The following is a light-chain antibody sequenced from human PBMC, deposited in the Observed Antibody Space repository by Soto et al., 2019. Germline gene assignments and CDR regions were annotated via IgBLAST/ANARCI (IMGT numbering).Light chain of an antibody. CDR2: LAA. CDR3: MQALQTPRT. J-gene: IGKJ1*01. V-gene: IGKV2-28*01. CDR1: QSLQHNNGNTL. Sequence: EIVMTQSPLSLTVTPGEPASISCTSSQSLQHNNGNTLLDWYMQKPGQSPQLLIYLAARRAPGAPDRVSGSGSGTDFTLRISTVEADDTAIYYCMQALQTPRTFGQGTKLEIK.